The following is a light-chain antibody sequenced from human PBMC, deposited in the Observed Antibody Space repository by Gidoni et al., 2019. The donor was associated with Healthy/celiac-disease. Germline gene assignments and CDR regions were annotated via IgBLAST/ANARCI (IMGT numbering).Light chain of an antibody. J-gene: IGLJ2*01. V-gene: IGLV2-14*03. CDR1: SSDVGGYNY. Sequence: QSALTQPASVSGSPGQSITISCTGTSSDVGGYNYVSCYQLHPGKAPKLMIYDVSNRPSGVSDRFSGSKSGNTASLTISGLQAEDEADYYCSSYTSSSTLVVFGGGTKLTVL. CDR3: SSYTSSSTLVV. CDR2: DVS.